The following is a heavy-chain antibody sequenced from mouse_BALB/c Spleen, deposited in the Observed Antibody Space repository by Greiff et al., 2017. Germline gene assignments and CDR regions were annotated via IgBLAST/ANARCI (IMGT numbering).Heavy chain of an antibody. V-gene: IGHV5-12-2*01. CDR1: GFTFSSYT. J-gene: IGHJ4*01. CDR2: ISNGGGST. D-gene: IGHD1-2*01. Sequence: EVQVVESGGGLVQPGGSLKLSCAASGFTFSSYTMSWVRQTPEKRLEWVAYISNGGGSTYYPDTVKGRFTISRDNAKNTLYLQMSSLKSEDTAMYYCARHEQITTALYYAMDYRGQGTSVTVSS. CDR3: ARHEQITTALYYAMDY.